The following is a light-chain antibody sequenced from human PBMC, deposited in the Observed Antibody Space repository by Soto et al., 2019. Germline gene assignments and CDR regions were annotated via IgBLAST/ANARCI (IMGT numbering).Light chain of an antibody. V-gene: IGLV2-14*01. CDR3: ISYTSSSTLVV. CDR1: SSDVGGYNY. J-gene: IGLJ2*01. CDR2: DVS. Sequence: QSALTQPASVSGSPGQSITISGTGTSSDVGGYNYVSWYQQHPGKAPKLMIYDVSNRPSGVSNRFSGSKSGNTASLTISGLQAEDEADYYCISYTSSSTLVVFGGGTKLTVL.